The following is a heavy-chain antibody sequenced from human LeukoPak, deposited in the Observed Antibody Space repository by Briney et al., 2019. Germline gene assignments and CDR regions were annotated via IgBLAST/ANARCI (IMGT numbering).Heavy chain of an antibody. CDR1: GYTFTSYY. CDR3: AVMTTDYYYFDY. Sequence: PQASVKVSCKASGYTFTSYYMHWVRQAPGQGLEWMGLINPSDGSTSYAQKFQGRVTMTRDMSTSTVCLELSSLRSEDTAVYYCAVMTTDYYYFDYWGQGTLVTVSS. D-gene: IGHD4-17*01. V-gene: IGHV1-46*01. J-gene: IGHJ4*02. CDR2: INPSDGST.